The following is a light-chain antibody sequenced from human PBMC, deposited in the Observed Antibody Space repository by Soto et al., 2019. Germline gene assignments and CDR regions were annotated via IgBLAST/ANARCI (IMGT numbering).Light chain of an antibody. V-gene: IGLV1-44*01. CDR3: CSYVGRNTYV. Sequence: QSVLTQPPSASGTPGQRVIISCSGSSSNIGRNTVIWYQQLSGSAPKLLIYSNNQRPTGVPDRFSGSKSGNTASLTISGLRAEDEADYYCCSYVGRNTYVFGTGTKLTVL. CDR2: SNN. CDR1: SSNIGRNT. J-gene: IGLJ1*01.